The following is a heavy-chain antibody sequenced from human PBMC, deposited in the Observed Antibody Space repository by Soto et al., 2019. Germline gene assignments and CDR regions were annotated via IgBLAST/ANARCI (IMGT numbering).Heavy chain of an antibody. V-gene: IGHV4-30-4*01. J-gene: IGHJ6*02. Sequence: NPSETLSLTCTVSGGSISSSSYYWSWIRQPPGKGLEWIGYIYYSGSTYYNPSLKSRVTISVDTSKNQFSLKLSSVTAADTAVYYCARSSGWTEGYYYYGMDVWGQGTTVTVSS. CDR1: GGSISSSSYY. D-gene: IGHD6-19*01. CDR2: IYYSGST. CDR3: ARSSGWTEGYYYYGMDV.